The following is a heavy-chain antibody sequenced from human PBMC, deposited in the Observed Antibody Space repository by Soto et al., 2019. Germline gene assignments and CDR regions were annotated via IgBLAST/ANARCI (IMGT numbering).Heavy chain of an antibody. CDR1: GGTFDRHT. CDR2: IIPIFSTP. V-gene: IGHV1-69*06. CDR3: VRRAITATTNWGAFDV. Sequence: ASVKVSCKASGGTFDRHTINWGRQAPGQGLEWMGGIIPIFSTPKYAQKFQGRVMLTADKSTSTAYMELSSLRAEDAAVYFCVRRAITATTNWGAFDVWGQGTVVTVSS. D-gene: IGHD1-20*01. J-gene: IGHJ3*01.